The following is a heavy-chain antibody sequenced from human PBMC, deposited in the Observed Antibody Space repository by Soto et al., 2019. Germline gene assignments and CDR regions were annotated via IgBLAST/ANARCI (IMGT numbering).Heavy chain of an antibody. Sequence: NPSETLSLTCAVSGYSISSGYYWGWIRQPPGKGLEWIGSIYHSGSTYYNPSLKSRVTISVDTSKNQFSLKLSSVTAADTAVYYCARVGLRGYYDSSGYYSYYYYGMDVWGQGTTVTVSS. CDR2: IYHSGST. V-gene: IGHV4-38-2*01. CDR3: ARVGLRGYYDSSGYYSYYYYGMDV. D-gene: IGHD3-22*01. CDR1: GYSISSGYY. J-gene: IGHJ6*02.